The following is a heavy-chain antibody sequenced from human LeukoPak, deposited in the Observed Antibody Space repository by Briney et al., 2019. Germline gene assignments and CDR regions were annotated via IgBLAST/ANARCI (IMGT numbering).Heavy chain of an antibody. CDR3: ARAAHSSMDV. CDR1: GGSISSSSYY. D-gene: IGHD6-6*01. Sequence: PSETLSLTCTVSGGSISSSSYYWGWIRQPPGKGLEWIGSIYYSGSTYYNPSLKSRVAISVDTSKNQFSLKLSSVTAADTAVYYCARAAHSSMDVWGKGTTVTVSS. CDR2: IYYSGST. J-gene: IGHJ6*03. V-gene: IGHV4-39*07.